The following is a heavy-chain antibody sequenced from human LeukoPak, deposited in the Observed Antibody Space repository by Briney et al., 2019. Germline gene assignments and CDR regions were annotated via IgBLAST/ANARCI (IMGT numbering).Heavy chain of an antibody. J-gene: IGHJ3*02. CDR2: ISSIGSSI. Sequence: PGGSLRLSCAASGFTFSDYYMSWIRQAPGKGLEWVSYISSIGSSIYYADSVKGRFTISRDNSKNTLYLQMDSLRAEDTAVYYCARTDRTGALGRFRMRSDAFDIWGQGTMVTVSS. V-gene: IGHV3-11*01. D-gene: IGHD3-3*01. CDR1: GFTFSDYY. CDR3: ARTDRTGALGRFRMRSDAFDI.